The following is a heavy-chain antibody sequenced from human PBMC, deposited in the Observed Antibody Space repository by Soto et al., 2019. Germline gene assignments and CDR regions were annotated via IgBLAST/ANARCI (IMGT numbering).Heavy chain of an antibody. CDR1: GYTFINYD. J-gene: IGHJ5*02. Sequence: ASVKVSCKASGYTFINYDITWVRQATGQGLEWMGWMNPGSGKTGYANKFQVRVTMTRDASTNTAHPELTSLTSEDTAVYYCARMASSGTLNWFDPWGQGTLVTVSS. CDR3: ARMASSGTLNWFDP. CDR2: MNPGSGKT. V-gene: IGHV1-8*02.